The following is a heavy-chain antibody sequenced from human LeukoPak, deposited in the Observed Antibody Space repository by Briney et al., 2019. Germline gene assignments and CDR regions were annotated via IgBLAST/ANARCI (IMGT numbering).Heavy chain of an antibody. D-gene: IGHD2-15*01. CDR1: GFTFNRHI. CDR3: ARGGTGRGDYFDF. CDR2: LNLYGSST. Sequence: GGSLRLSCAASGFTFNRHIMNWLRQAPGKGLERVGNLNLYGSSTYYVDSLRGRVIISRDNSKNTLFLQLNSMTPDDTAVYYCARGGTGRGDYFDFWGQGTPVAVSS. V-gene: IGHV3-23*01. J-gene: IGHJ4*02.